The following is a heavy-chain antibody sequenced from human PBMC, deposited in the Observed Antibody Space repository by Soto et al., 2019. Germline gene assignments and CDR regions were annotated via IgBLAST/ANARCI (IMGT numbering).Heavy chain of an antibody. CDR2: IYYSGTT. CDR3: ARESQPTVVIDS. V-gene: IGHV4-31*03. D-gene: IGHD4-17*01. J-gene: IGHJ4*02. Sequence: SETLSLTCTVSGGSISSAAYYWSWIRQHPGKGLEWIGYIYYSGTTYYNPSLKSRVTISVNTSKNQFSLKLSSVTAADTAVYYCARESQPTVVIDSWGQGTLVTVSS. CDR1: GGSISSAAYY.